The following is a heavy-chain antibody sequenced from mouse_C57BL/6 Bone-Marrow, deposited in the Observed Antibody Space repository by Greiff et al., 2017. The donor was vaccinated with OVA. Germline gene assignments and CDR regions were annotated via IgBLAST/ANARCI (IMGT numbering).Heavy chain of an antibody. CDR3: ARDREAMDY. J-gene: IGHJ4*01. CDR1: GYSITSGYY. CDR2: ISYDGSN. V-gene: IGHV3-6*01. Sequence: EVKLVESGPGLVKPSQSLSLTCSVTGYSITSGYYWNWIRQFPGNKLEWMGYISYDGSNNYNPSLKNRISITRDTSKNQFFLKLNSVTTEDTATYYCARDREAMDYWGQGTSVTVSS.